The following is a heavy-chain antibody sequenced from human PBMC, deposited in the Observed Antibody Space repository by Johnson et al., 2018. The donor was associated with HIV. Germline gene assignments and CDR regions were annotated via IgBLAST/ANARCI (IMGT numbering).Heavy chain of an antibody. CDR3: ARDSRAFDI. J-gene: IGHJ3*02. V-gene: IGHV3-20*04. Sequence: VQLVESGGGVVQPGRSLRLSCAASGFTFDDYGMSWVRQAPGKGLEWVAGIYSGGSTYYADFVKGRFTISRDNAKNSLYLQMNSLRAEDTAVYYCARDSRAFDIWGQGTMVTVSS. CDR2: IYSGGST. CDR1: GFTFDDYG.